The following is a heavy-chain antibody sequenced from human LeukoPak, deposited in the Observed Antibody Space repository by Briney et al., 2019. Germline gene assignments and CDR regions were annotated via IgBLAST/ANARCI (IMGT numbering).Heavy chain of an antibody. J-gene: IGHJ3*02. CDR3: AKARERFLEWLSPRGAFDI. CDR2: ISSSGSTK. D-gene: IGHD3-3*01. V-gene: IGHV3-11*01. CDR1: GFTFSDYY. Sequence: GGSLRLSCAASGFTFSDYYMSWIRQAPGKGLEWVSYISSSGSTKYYADSVKGRFTISRDNAKNSLYLQMNSLRAEDTALYYCAKARERFLEWLSPRGAFDIWGQGTMVTVSS.